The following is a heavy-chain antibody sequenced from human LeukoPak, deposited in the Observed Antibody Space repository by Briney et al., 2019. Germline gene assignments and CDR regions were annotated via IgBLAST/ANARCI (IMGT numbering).Heavy chain of an antibody. V-gene: IGHV3-53*01. J-gene: IGHJ1*01. CDR1: GFTGRNNR. D-gene: IGHD1-26*01. CDR3: VREREGSNSEH. CDR2: IYSDGNT. Sequence: GSLGLSWGGSGFTGRNNRLSWVRQAPGMGLEWVSTIYSDGNTYYPDSVKGRFTISRDGSKNTLYLQLNSLRTEDTAIYYCVREREGSNSEHWGQGTLVTVSS.